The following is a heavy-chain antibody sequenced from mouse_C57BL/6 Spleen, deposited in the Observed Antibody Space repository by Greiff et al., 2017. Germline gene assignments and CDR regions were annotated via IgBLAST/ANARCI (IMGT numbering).Heavy chain of an antibody. V-gene: IGHV14-1*01. D-gene: IGHD2-3*01. CDR2: IDPEDGDT. J-gene: IGHJ3*01. Sequence: EVQLQQSGAELVRPGASVKLSCTASGFNIKDYYMHWVKQRPEQGLEWIGRIDPEDGDTEYAPKFQGKATMTADTSSNTAYLQLSSLTSEDTAVYYCTTGRWLLRFAYWGQGTLVTVSA. CDR1: GFNIKDYY. CDR3: TTGRWLLRFAY.